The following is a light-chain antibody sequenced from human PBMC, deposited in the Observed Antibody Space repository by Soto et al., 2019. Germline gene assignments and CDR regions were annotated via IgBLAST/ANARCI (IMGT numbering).Light chain of an antibody. CDR3: QQAGSSFYT. V-gene: IGKV3-20*01. Sequence: EIVLTQSPGTLSLSPGERATLSCRASQSVSSAYLAWYQQIPGQAPRLLIYGASSRATGIPDRFSGSGSGTDFTRTISGLEPEDFAVYYCQQAGSSFYTLGQGTKLEIK. CDR1: QSVSSAY. J-gene: IGKJ2*01. CDR2: GAS.